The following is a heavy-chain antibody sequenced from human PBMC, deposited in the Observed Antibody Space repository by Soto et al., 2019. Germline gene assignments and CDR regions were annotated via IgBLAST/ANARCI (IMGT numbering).Heavy chain of an antibody. CDR2: IRSKVYGETT. Sequence: PGGSLRLSCTVSGFTFGDYAMSWFRQAPGKGLEWVGFIRSKVYGETTEYAASVKGRFTISRDDSKSIAYLHMNSLKTEDTAVYSFTRDGTSYYDFWSVYYTTFDSWGQGTLVTVSS. J-gene: IGHJ4*02. CDR3: TRDGTSYYDFWSVYYTTFDS. CDR1: GFTFGDYA. D-gene: IGHD3-3*01. V-gene: IGHV3-49*03.